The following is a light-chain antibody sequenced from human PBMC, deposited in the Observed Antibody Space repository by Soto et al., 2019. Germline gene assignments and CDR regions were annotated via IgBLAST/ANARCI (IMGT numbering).Light chain of an antibody. CDR2: GNS. V-gene: IGLV1-40*01. Sequence: QSVLTQPPSVSGAPGQRVTISCTGSSSNIGAGYDVHWYQQLPGTAPKLLIYGNSNRPSGVPDRFSGSKSGTSASLAITGLQAEDEADYYCQSYDSSLFVFGGGTQLTVL. CDR3: QSYDSSLFV. J-gene: IGLJ2*01. CDR1: SSNIGAGYD.